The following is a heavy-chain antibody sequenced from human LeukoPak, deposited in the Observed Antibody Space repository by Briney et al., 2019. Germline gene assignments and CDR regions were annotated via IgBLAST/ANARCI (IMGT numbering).Heavy chain of an antibody. D-gene: IGHD3-16*01. CDR1: GGSISSYY. CDR3: ARQGDERSFDI. J-gene: IGHJ3*02. V-gene: IGHV4-59*01. Sequence: SETLSLTCTVSGGSISSYYWSWIRQPPGKGLEWIGYIYYSGSTNYNPSLKSRVSISLDTSYRFSLRLSSVTAADTAVYYCARQGDERSFDIWGQGTMVTVSS. CDR2: IYYSGST.